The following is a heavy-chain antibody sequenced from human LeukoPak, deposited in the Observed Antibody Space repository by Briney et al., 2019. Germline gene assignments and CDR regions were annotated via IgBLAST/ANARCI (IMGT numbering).Heavy chain of an antibody. CDR3: AKDGSYDFWSGYYLD. V-gene: IGHV3-9*01. CDR2: VSWNSGSI. Sequence: GGSLRLSCAASGFTFDDYAMHWVRQAPGKGLEXXXXVSWNSGSIGYADSVKGRFTISRDNTKNSLYLQMNSLRAEDTALYYCAKDGSYDFWSGYYLDWGQGRLVTVSS. CDR1: GFTFDDYA. D-gene: IGHD3-3*01. J-gene: IGHJ4*02.